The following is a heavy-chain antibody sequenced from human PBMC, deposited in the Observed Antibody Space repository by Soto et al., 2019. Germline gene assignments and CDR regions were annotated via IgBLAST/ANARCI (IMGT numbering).Heavy chain of an antibody. J-gene: IGHJ6*02. CDR2: IYPGDSDT. V-gene: IGHV5-51*01. CDR1: GYSFTSYW. CDR3: ARVDGGNSYYYYYYGMDV. Sequence: GESLKISCKGSGYSFTSYWIGWVRQMPGKGLEWMGIIYPGDSDTRYSPSFQGQVTISADKSIGTAYLQWSSLKASDTAMYYRARVDGGNSYYYYYYGMDVWGQGTTVTVSS. D-gene: IGHD2-21*02.